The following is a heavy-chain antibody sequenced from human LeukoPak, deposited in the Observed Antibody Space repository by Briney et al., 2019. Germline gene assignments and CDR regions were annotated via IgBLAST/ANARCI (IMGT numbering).Heavy chain of an antibody. CDR2: IYYSGST. Sequence: SETLSLTCTVSDGSISNYYWSWIRQPPGKGLEWIGHIYYSGSTNYNPSLKSRVTISVDTSNNQFSLKLSSVTTADTAVYYCARVGTMTGFDHWGQGTLVTVSS. CDR3: ARVGTMTGFDH. J-gene: IGHJ4*02. V-gene: IGHV4-59*01. D-gene: IGHD3-9*01. CDR1: DGSISNYY.